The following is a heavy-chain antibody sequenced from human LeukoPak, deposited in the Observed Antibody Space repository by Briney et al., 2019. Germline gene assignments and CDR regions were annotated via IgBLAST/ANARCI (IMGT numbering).Heavy chain of an antibody. Sequence: ASVKVSRKASGYSFTDYYMHWVRQAPGQGLEWMGWINPYSGDTNYAQKFQGRVTMTRDTSISTAYMEVSRLRSDDAAVFYCARVGGYCTTTSCSYGMDVWGQGSTVTVSS. J-gene: IGHJ6*02. CDR2: INPYSGDT. D-gene: IGHD2-2*01. CDR1: GYSFTDYY. CDR3: ARVGGYCTTTSCSYGMDV. V-gene: IGHV1-2*02.